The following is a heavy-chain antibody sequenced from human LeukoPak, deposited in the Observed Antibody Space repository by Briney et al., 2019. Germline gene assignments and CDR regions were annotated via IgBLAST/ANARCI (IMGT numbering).Heavy chain of an antibody. CDR1: GYTFTGYY. J-gene: IGHJ6*03. V-gene: IGHV1-2*02. D-gene: IGHD1-26*01. Sequence: ASVKVSCKASGYTFTGYYMHWVRQAPGQGLEWMGWINPNSGGTNYAQKFQGRVTMTRDTSISTAYMELSRLRSDDTAVYYCARVASRVGATTGYYYYYMDVWGKGTTVTVSS. CDR2: INPNSGGT. CDR3: ARVASRVGATTGYYYYYMDV.